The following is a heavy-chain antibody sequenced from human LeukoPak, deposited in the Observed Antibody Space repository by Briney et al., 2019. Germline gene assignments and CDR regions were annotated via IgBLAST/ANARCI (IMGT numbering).Heavy chain of an antibody. CDR2: INVGNGNT. V-gene: IGHV1-3*01. Sequence: GASVKVSCKASGYTFTSYAMHWVRQAPGQRFEWMGWINVGNGNTKYSQKFQGRVTMTRDTSTSTVYMELSSLRSEDTAVYYCARDRRRITIFGVDSNWFDPRGQGTLVTVSS. CDR3: ARDRRRITIFGVDSNWFDP. CDR1: GYTFTSYA. J-gene: IGHJ5*02. D-gene: IGHD3-3*01.